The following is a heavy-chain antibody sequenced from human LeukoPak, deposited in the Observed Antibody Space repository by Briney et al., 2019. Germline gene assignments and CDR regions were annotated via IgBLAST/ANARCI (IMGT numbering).Heavy chain of an antibody. CDR3: AKDRGFVQLWYFDY. CDR2: ISWNSGSI. V-gene: IGHV3-9*01. J-gene: IGHJ4*02. Sequence: GRSLRLSCAASGFTFDDYAMHWVRQAPGKGLEWVSGISWNSGSIGCADSVKGRFTISRDNAKNSLYLQMNSLRAEDTALYYCAKDRGFVQLWYFDYWGQGTLVTVSS. D-gene: IGHD5-18*01. CDR1: GFTFDDYA.